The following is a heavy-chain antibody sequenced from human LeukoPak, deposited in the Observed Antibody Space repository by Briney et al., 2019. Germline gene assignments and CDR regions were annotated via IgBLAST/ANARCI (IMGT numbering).Heavy chain of an antibody. J-gene: IGHJ5*02. CDR1: GYTFTSYG. V-gene: IGHV1-18*01. Sequence: ASVTVSCQASGYTFTSYGISWVRQAPGQGLEWMGWIGAYNGNTNYAPKLQGRVTIPTDTSTSTAYTELRSLISDDPAVYYCAREEWNSYNWFDPWGQGTLVTVSS. D-gene: IGHD1-7*01. CDR2: IGAYNGNT. CDR3: AREEWNSYNWFDP.